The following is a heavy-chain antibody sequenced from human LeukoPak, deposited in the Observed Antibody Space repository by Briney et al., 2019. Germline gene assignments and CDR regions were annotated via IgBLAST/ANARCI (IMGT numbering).Heavy chain of an antibody. Sequence: PGGSLRLSCAASGFTFSSYAMSWVRQAPGKGLEWVSAISGSGGSTYYAGSVKGRFTISRDNSKNTLYLQMNSLRAEDTAVYYCAKVGRSERIAVAGMLRYYFDYWGQGTLVTVSS. CDR3: AKVGRSERIAVAGMLRYYFDY. CDR1: GFTFSSYA. D-gene: IGHD6-19*01. V-gene: IGHV3-23*01. CDR2: ISGSGGST. J-gene: IGHJ4*02.